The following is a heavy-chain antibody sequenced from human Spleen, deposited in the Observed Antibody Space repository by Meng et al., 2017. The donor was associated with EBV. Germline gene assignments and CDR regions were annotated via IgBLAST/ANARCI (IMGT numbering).Heavy chain of an antibody. J-gene: IGHJ4*02. Sequence: QVQLVQSGSELKKPGASVKGSCEASGYTFTTFAMNWVRQAPGQGLEWMGWINTNTDNPTYAQGFTGRFVFSLDTSVSTAYLQITSLKAEDTAVYYCARSSPPGFLDFWGQGTLVTVSS. D-gene: IGHD3-9*01. V-gene: IGHV7-4-1*02. CDR3: ARSSPPGFLDF. CDR1: GYTFTTFA. CDR2: INTNTDNP.